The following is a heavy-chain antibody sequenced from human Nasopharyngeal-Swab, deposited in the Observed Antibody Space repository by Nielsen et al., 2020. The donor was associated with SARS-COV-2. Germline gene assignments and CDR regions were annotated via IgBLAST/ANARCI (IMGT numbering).Heavy chain of an antibody. V-gene: IGHV1-69*10. CDR2: IIPMLGMA. CDR1: GGTFTSEA. Sequence: SVKVSCKASGGTFTSEAISWIRQAPGQGLEWMGGIIPMLGMANYAEKFQDRVTITADKFATTAYMELSSLKSEDTAVYYCAREAYCSGTSCEGRWFDPWGQGTLVTVSS. J-gene: IGHJ5*02. D-gene: IGHD2-2*01. CDR3: AREAYCSGTSCEGRWFDP.